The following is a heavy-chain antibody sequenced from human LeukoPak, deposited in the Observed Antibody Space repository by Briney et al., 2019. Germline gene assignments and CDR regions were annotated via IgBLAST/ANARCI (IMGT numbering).Heavy chain of an antibody. CDR3: ARTRAAAGYSSFWFDP. Sequence: PGGSLRLSCAASGFTFDDYAMHWVRQAPGKGLEWVSLISWDGGSTYYADSVKGRFTISRDNSKNTLYLQMNSLRTEDTAVYYCARTRAAAGYSSFWFDPWGQGTLVTVSS. CDR1: GFTFDDYA. V-gene: IGHV3-43D*03. CDR2: ISWDGGST. J-gene: IGHJ5*02. D-gene: IGHD6-13*01.